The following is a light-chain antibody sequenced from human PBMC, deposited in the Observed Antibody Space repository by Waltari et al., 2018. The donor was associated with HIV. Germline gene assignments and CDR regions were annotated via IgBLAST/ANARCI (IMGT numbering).Light chain of an antibody. Sequence: DIVMTQSPDSLAVSLGERATINCKSSQSVLYSSDNKNYLAWYQRKPGQPPKVLIYWASTRESGVPDRFSGSGSGTDFALTISSLQAEDVAVYYCQQYYSTWTFGQGTKVEIK. CDR3: QQYYSTWT. CDR1: QSVLYSSDNKNY. J-gene: IGKJ1*01. V-gene: IGKV4-1*01. CDR2: WAS.